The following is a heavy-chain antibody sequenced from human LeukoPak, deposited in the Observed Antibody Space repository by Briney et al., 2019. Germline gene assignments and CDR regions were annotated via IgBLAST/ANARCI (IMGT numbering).Heavy chain of an antibody. J-gene: IGHJ2*01. V-gene: IGHV3-30-3*01. CDR3: ARDPRYCSSTSCYPWYFDL. D-gene: IGHD2-2*01. Sequence: PGGSLRLSCAASGFTFSDYAVHWVRQAPGKGLEWVAVISYDGSYKYYADSVKGRFTISRDNAKNSLYLQMNSLRAEDTAVYYCARDPRYCSSTSCYPWYFDLWGRGTLVTVSS. CDR2: ISYDGSYK. CDR1: GFTFSDYA.